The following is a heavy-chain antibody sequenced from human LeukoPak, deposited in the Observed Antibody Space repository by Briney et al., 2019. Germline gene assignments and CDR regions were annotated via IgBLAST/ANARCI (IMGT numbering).Heavy chain of an antibody. CDR3: AREGYDSSGYYY. Sequence: PGGSLRLSCAASGFTFSSYEMNWVRQAPGKGLEWVSYISSSGSTIYYADSVKGRFTISRDNAKNSLYLQTNSLRAEDTAVYYCAREGYDSSGYYYWGQGTLVTVSS. V-gene: IGHV3-48*03. D-gene: IGHD3-22*01. CDR2: ISSSGSTI. CDR1: GFTFSSYE. J-gene: IGHJ4*02.